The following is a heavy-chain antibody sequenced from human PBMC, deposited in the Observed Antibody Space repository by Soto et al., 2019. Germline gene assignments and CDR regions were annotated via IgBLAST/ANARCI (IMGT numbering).Heavy chain of an antibody. CDR1: GYTFSSYS. CDR3: ARDNGYYEL. CDR2: ISTYSGNT. Sequence: ASVKVSCKTSGYTFSSYSINWVRQAPGQGLEWMAWISTYSGNTHYAERVQGRVTVTLDKSARTAFMEMRGLTSDDTAVYFCARDNGYYELWGQGPMVTVSS. J-gene: IGHJ4*02. D-gene: IGHD3-22*01. V-gene: IGHV1-18*04.